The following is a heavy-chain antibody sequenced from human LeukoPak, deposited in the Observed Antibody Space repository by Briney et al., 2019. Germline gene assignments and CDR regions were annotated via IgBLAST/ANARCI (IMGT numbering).Heavy chain of an antibody. Sequence: PSETLSLTCTVPGGSISSYYWSWIRQPAGKGLEWIGRIYTSGSTNYNPSLKSRVTMSVDTSKNQFSLKLSSVTAADTAVYYCARDPRRAWGPGNFDYWGQGTLVTVSS. V-gene: IGHV4-4*07. J-gene: IGHJ4*02. CDR2: IYTSGST. D-gene: IGHD7-27*01. CDR1: GGSISSYY. CDR3: ARDPRRAWGPGNFDY.